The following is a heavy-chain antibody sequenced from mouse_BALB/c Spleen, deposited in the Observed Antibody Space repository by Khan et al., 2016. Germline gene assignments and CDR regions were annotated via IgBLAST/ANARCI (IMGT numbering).Heavy chain of an antibody. CDR2: INTYTEEP. CDR1: GYTFTNYG. Sequence: QIQLVQSGPELKKPGETVKISCKVSGYTFTNYGMNWVKQAPGKGLKWMGWINTYTEEPTYADDFKGRFAFSLETSASTAYLQINNLTNEDTATYFCASGTDWYFDVWGAGTTVTVSS. D-gene: IGHD4-1*01. J-gene: IGHJ1*01. CDR3: ASGTDWYFDV. V-gene: IGHV9-3-1*01.